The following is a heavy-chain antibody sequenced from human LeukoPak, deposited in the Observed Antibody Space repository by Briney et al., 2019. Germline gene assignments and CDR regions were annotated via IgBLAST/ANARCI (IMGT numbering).Heavy chain of an antibody. CDR1: GFTFSNYG. CDR2: ISYDGTNK. D-gene: IGHD1-1*01. Sequence: PGGSLRLSCAASGFTFSNYGMHWVRQAPGKGLQWVAVISYDGTNKYYGDSVKGRFTISRDNSKNTLYLQMNSLRAEDTAVFYCAKGGTLGDAFDIWGQGTMVTVSS. J-gene: IGHJ3*02. CDR3: AKGGTLGDAFDI. V-gene: IGHV3-30*18.